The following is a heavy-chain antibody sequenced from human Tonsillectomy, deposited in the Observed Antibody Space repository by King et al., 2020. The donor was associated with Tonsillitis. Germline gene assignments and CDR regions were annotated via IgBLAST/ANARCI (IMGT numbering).Heavy chain of an antibody. D-gene: IGHD3-22*01. CDR1: GFTFRSYG. V-gene: IGHV3-33*01. J-gene: IGHJ4*02. CDR3: TRDLGNYYDSSGYPEYFVY. CDR2: IWYDGSNK. Sequence: VQLVESGGGVVQPGRSLRLSCTASGFTFRSYGMHWVRQAPGKGLEWVAVIWYDGSNKYYVESVKGRFTIARDNSKNTLYLQMNSLRAEDTAVYFCTRDLGNYYDSSGYPEYFVYWGQGTLVTVSS.